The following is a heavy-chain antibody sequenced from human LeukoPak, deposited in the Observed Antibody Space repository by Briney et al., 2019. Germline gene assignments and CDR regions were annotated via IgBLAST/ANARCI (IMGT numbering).Heavy chain of an antibody. CDR1: GFTFDDYG. J-gene: IGHJ4*02. CDR3: ARDYSSSTSCFFSY. V-gene: IGHV3-20*04. Sequence: GGSLRLSCAASGFTFDDYGMSWVRQAPGKGLEWVSGINWNGGSTGYADSVKGRFTISSDNAKNSLYLQMNSLRAEDTALYYCARDYSSSTSCFFSYWGQGTLVTVSS. D-gene: IGHD2-2*01. CDR2: INWNGGST.